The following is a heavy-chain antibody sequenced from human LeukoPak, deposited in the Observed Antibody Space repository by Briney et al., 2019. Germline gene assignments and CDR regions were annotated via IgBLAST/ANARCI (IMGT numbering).Heavy chain of an antibody. V-gene: IGHV4-61*05. CDR3: ASGYCSTTSCPHY. Sequence: PSETLSLTCTVSGGSISSSSYYWGWIRQPPGKGLEWIGHIYYSGSTYYIPSLKSRVTISVDTSKNQFSLKLSSVTAADTAVYYCASGYCSTTSCPHYWGQGTLVTVSS. CDR2: IYYSGST. CDR1: GGSISSSSYY. D-gene: IGHD2-2*01. J-gene: IGHJ4*02.